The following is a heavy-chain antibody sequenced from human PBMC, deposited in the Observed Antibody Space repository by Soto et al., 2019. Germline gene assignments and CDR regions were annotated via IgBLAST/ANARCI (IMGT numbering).Heavy chain of an antibody. CDR2: IYYTGFT. J-gene: IGHJ6*02. CDR1: GGSTSDETHY. Sequence: SETLSLTCTVSGGSTSDETHYWGCIRQPPGRGLEWIGTIYYTGFTYYNPSLKSRVTISVDTSKNQFSLKLSSVTAADTAVYYCARDDSVGIDYYDSSGPPSPPRQYGMDVWGRGTTVTVSS. V-gene: IGHV4-39*07. D-gene: IGHD3-22*01. CDR3: ARDDSVGIDYYDSSGPPSPPRQYGMDV.